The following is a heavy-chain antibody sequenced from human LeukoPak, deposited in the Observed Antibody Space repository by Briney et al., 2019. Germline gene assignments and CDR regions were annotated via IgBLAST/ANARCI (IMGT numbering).Heavy chain of an antibody. J-gene: IGHJ5*02. V-gene: IGHV4-34*01. Sequence: PSETLSLTCAVYGGSISGYYWSWIRQTPGKGLEWIGEINHSGSTNYNPSLKSRVTISVDTSKNQFSLKLSSVTAADTAVYYSARLWIQLWLPNWFDPWGQGTLVTVSS. CDR3: ARLWIQLWLPNWFDP. CDR2: INHSGST. D-gene: IGHD5-18*01. CDR1: GGSISGYY.